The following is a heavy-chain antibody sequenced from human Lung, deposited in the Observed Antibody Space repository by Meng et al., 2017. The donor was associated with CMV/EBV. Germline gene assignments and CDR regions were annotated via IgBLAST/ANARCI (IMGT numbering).Heavy chain of an antibody. CDR3: ARGYYCDCKVRDY. D-gene: IGHD3-22*01. CDR2: IKQDGSEK. CDR1: GFTFSSYW. Sequence: GESXKISCAASGFTFSSYWMSWVRQAPGKGLEWVANIKQDGSEKYYVDSVKGRFTISRDNAKNSLNLQMNSLIAEDTAVYYCARGYYCDCKVRDYLGQGTLVTVSS. V-gene: IGHV3-7*01. J-gene: IGHJ4*02.